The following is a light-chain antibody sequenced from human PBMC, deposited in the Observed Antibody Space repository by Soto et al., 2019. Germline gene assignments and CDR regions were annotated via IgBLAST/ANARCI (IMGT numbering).Light chain of an antibody. CDR3: QQSYSTPPT. V-gene: IGKV1-39*01. CDR1: QRISSY. Sequence: DIQMTQSTSSLSASVGDRVTITCRASQRISSYLNWYQQKPGKAPKLLIYAASSLQSGVPSRFSGSGSGTDFTLTISSLQPEDFASYYCQQSYSTPPTFGQGTRLEIK. J-gene: IGKJ5*01. CDR2: AAS.